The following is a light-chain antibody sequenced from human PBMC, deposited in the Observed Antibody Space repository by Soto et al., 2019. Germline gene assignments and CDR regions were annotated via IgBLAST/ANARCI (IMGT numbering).Light chain of an antibody. CDR2: AAS. V-gene: IGKV1D-12*01. CDR3: QQALRSPIT. CDR1: QGVMNW. J-gene: IGKJ5*01. Sequence: DVQMTQTPSSVSASVGDKVTITCRASQGVMNWVSWYQQRPGTAPRLLIYAASTLQSGVPSRFRGSGFGTDFTLTISSLQPEDFAIYSCQQALRSPITFGQGTRLEIE.